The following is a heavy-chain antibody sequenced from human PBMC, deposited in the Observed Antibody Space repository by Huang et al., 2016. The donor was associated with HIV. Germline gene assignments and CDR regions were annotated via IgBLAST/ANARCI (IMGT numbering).Heavy chain of an antibody. D-gene: IGHD2-2*01. Sequence: QVQLVQSGAEVKKPGASVKVSCKASGYTFTGNYMHWVRQAPGQGLEWMGWIHPNSGGTHYAQKFQGRVTMTRDTSISTAYMELSRLRSDDTAVYYCAAGVVPAADYYYYYGMDVWGQGTTVTVSS. CDR1: GYTFTGNY. CDR2: IHPNSGGT. J-gene: IGHJ6*02. V-gene: IGHV1-2*02. CDR3: AAGVVPAADYYYYYGMDV.